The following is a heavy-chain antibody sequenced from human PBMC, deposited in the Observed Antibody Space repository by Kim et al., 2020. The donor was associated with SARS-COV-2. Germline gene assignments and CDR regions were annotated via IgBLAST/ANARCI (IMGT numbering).Heavy chain of an antibody. J-gene: IGHJ4*02. CDR3: AKATRSATPYFFDY. D-gene: IGHD2-15*01. CDR1: GFTFSNYA. CDR2: ISGGGAGT. Sequence: GGSLRLSCAASGFTFSNYAMSWVRQAPGKGLEWVSTISGGGAGTYYADSVKGRFIISRDNSKNTLYLEMNSLRAEDTAVYYCAKATRSATPYFFDYWGQGTLVTVSS. V-gene: IGHV3-23*01.